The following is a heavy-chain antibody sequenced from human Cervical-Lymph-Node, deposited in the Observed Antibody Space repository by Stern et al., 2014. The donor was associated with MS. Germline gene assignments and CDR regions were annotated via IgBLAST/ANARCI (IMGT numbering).Heavy chain of an antibody. J-gene: IGHJ5*02. D-gene: IGHD2/OR15-2a*01. CDR1: GYSFSDFY. CDR3: TRGDLVIVSVVLGRFDP. Sequence: MQLVESGAEVKKPGASLKVSCKASGYSFSDFYIHWVRQAPGQGLEWMGRINPKSGGTKYAQKFRGRVTMTSDTSSSTAHMELSRLTSDDTAIYYCTRGDLVIVSVVLGRFDPWGQGTLATVAS. CDR2: INPKSGGT. V-gene: IGHV1-2*06.